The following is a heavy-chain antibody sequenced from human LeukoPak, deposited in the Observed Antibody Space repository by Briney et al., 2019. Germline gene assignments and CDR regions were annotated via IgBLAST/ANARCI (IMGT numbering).Heavy chain of an antibody. D-gene: IGHD5-24*01. CDR3: ARDASTLMPNYFDY. CDR1: GGSASSGAFY. J-gene: IGHJ4*02. V-gene: IGHV4-61*02. Sequence: PSETLSLTCTVSGGSASSGAFYWSWIRQPAGKGLEWIGRIYTSGSTNYNPSLRGRITISIDTSKNQFSLQLSSVTAADTAVYYCARDASTLMPNYFDYWGQGTLVTVSS. CDR2: IYTSGST.